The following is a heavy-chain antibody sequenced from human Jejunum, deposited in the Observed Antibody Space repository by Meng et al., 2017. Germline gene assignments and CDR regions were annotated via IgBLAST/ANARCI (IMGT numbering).Heavy chain of an antibody. CDR1: GFTFNRNW. CDR3: ARGGPGHLYL. J-gene: IGHJ5*02. D-gene: IGHD1-14*01. V-gene: IGHV3-74*01. Sequence: GESLKISCAASGFTFNRNWMHWLRQVPGKGLVWVSRINSDASSASHADSVKGRFTISRDNAKNTLYLQMNSLRAEDTALYYCARGGPGHLYLWGQGMLVTVSS. CDR2: INSDASSA.